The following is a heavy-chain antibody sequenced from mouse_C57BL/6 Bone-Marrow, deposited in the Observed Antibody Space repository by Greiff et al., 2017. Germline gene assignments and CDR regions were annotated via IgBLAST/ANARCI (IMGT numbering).Heavy chain of an antibody. CDR1: GFTFSDYY. V-gene: IGHV5-12*01. CDR2: ISNGGGST. D-gene: IGHD1-1*01. J-gene: IGHJ3*01. Sequence: EVKVVESGGGLVQPGGSLKLSCAASGFTFSDYYMYWVRQTPEKRLEWVAYISNGGGSTYYPDTVKGRFTISRDNAKNTLYLQMSRLKSEDTAMYYCARRDTTRAWFAYWGQGTLVTVSA. CDR3: ARRDTTRAWFAY.